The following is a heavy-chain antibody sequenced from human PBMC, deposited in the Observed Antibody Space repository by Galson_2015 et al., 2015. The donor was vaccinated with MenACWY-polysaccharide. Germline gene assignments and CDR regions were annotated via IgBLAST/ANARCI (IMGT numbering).Heavy chain of an antibody. J-gene: IGHJ4*02. CDR3: ARGLVAAGTAGFDF. V-gene: IGHV1-2*04. Sequence: SVKVSCKASGYTFIVYYIHWMRQAPGQGLEWMGRINPNTGDTSYAQKFRGSVTMTRDTSISTAYMELTRLRSDDTAIYFCARGLVAAGTAGFDFWGQGSLVTDSS. CDR2: INPNTGDT. D-gene: IGHD6-13*01. CDR1: GYTFIVYY.